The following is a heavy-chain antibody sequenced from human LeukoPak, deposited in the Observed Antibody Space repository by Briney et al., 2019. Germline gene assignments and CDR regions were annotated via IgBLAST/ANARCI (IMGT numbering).Heavy chain of an antibody. V-gene: IGHV3-66*01. J-gene: IGHJ4*02. D-gene: IGHD1/OR15-1a*01. CDR2: IYTDGST. Sequence: GGSLRLSCAASGFTVSSNYMNWVRQAPGKGLEWVSVIYTDGSTYYADSVRARFSISRDDSKNTLSLQMNSLRAEDTAVYYCAIGHYRNIPGWGQGTLVTVSS. CDR3: AIGHYRNIPG. CDR1: GFTVSSNY.